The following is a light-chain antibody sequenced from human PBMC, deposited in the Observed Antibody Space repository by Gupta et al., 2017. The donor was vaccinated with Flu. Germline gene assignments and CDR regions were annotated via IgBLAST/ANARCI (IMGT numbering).Light chain of an antibody. CDR1: NSAMKS. J-gene: IGLJ2*01. CDR2: DDR. V-gene: IGLV3-21*02. CDR3: HVWDSSSDHGV. Sequence: GQTAKSSGRGENSAMKSVHWYQQRPGQAPLLVVYDDRHRPSGIPERVAGANYGNTANLISSRLEAGDEADDYCHVWDSSSDHGVFGGGTKL.